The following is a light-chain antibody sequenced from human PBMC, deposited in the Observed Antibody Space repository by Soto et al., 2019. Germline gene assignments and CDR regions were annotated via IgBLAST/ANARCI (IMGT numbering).Light chain of an antibody. J-gene: IGKJ4*01. V-gene: IGKV1-5*03. Sequence: DIQMTQSPSTLSASVEDRVTITCRASQSISSWLAWYQKKPGKAPNLLIYKTSSLESGVPSRFSGSGSGTEFTLTVNSLQPYDFATYYCQQYDSYPLTFGGGTKVEIK. CDR1: QSISSW. CDR3: QQYDSYPLT. CDR2: KTS.